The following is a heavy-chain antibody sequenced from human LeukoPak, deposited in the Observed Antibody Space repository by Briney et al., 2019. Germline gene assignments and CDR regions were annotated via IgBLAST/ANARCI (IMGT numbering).Heavy chain of an antibody. V-gene: IGHV4-59*01. CDR1: GGSISSYY. Sequence: SETLSLTCTVSGGSISSYYWGWIRQPPGKGLEWIGYIYYSGSTNYNPSLKSRVTISVDTSKNQFSLKLSSVTAADTAVYFCAWGAGSYRYHYWGQGTLVTVSS. CDR2: IYYSGST. J-gene: IGHJ4*02. CDR3: AWGAGSYRYHY. D-gene: IGHD3-10*01.